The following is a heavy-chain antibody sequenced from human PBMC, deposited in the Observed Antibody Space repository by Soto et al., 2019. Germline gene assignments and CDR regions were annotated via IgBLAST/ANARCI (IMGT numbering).Heavy chain of an antibody. J-gene: IGHJ1*01. CDR3: ATLPPRIEVPGLAAAGLSYFQH. CDR2: IYHIGST. Sequence: TLSLTCAVSGGSVSSTNWWSWVRQSPGKGLEWIGDIYHIGSTNYNPSLRGRVTISVDKSNNQFSLTLKYVTAADTAVYYCATLPPRIEVPGLAAAGLSYFQHWGQGTLVTVSS. D-gene: IGHD6-13*01. CDR1: GGSVSSTNW. V-gene: IGHV4-4*02.